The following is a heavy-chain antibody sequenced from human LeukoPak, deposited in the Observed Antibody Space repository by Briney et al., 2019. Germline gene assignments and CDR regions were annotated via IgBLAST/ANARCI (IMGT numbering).Heavy chain of an antibody. D-gene: IGHD3-16*01. Sequence: ASVKVSCKASGDTFSSYYVHWVRQAPGQGLEWMGIINPSGDTTLYAQEFQGRVTVTRDMSTSTGYMELSSLRSEDTAVFYCARAGGGLDVWGKGTTVTVSS. CDR3: ARAGGGLDV. CDR2: INPSGDTT. V-gene: IGHV1-46*01. CDR1: GDTFSSYY. J-gene: IGHJ6*04.